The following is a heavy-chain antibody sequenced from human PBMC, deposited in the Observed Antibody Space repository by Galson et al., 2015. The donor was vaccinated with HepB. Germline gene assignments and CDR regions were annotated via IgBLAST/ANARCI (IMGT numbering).Heavy chain of an antibody. D-gene: IGHD3-10*01. CDR1: GGTFTSYS. CDR2: IIPSLNIA. CDR3: ASGPWGSGSDYPPFDY. V-gene: IGHV1-69*02. Sequence: SVKVSCKASGGTFTSYSFNWVRQAPGQGLEWMGRIIPSLNIANYAQRFQGRVTITADRSTSTAYMEVSSLRSEDTAVNNCASGPWGSGSDYPPFDYWGQGTLVTVSS. J-gene: IGHJ4*02.